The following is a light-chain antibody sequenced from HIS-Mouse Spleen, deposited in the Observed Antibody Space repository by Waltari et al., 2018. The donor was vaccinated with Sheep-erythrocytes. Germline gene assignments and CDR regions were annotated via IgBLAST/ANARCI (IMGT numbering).Light chain of an antibody. CDR2: DVS. Sequence: QSALTQPRSVSGSPGQSVTISCTGTSSDVGGYNYVSWYQQHPGKAPKLMIYDVSKRPSGFPDRFSVSKSGNTASLTISGLQAEDEADYYCCSYAGSYNHVFATGTKVTVL. V-gene: IGLV2-11*01. CDR1: SSDVGGYNY. J-gene: IGLJ1*01. CDR3: CSYAGSYNHV.